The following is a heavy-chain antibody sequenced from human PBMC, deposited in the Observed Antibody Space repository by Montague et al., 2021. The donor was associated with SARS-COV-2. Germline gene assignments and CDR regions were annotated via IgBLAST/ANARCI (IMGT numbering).Heavy chain of an antibody. D-gene: IGHD6-19*01. Sequence: NTYHADSVKGRLTISRDNSKNTLYLQMNSLRAEDTAVYYCARDMQQWAGNNYGMDVWGQG. CDR3: ARDMQQWAGNNYGMDV. J-gene: IGHJ6*02. V-gene: IGHV3-30*01. CDR2: NT.